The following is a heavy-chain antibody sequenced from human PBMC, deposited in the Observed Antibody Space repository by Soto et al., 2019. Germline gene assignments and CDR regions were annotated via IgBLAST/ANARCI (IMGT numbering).Heavy chain of an antibody. Sequence: SGPTLVNPTETLTLTCTFSGFSITSPGMSVSWIRQPPGRALEWLALIERDDDDKYYSTSLKTRLTISKDTRKNQVVLTMANMDPADTATYYCARSIRGPRKFNGMDVWGQGTTVTV. CDR1: GFSITSPGMS. V-gene: IGHV2-70*13. D-gene: IGHD1-20*01. CDR3: ARSIRGPRKFNGMDV. J-gene: IGHJ6*02. CDR2: IERDDDDK.